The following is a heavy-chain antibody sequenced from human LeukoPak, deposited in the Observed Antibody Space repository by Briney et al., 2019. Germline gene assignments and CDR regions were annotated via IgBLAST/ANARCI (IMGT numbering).Heavy chain of an antibody. Sequence: GGSLRLSCAASGFAFNTHAMTWVRQAPGKGLEWGSHISARGDVTYYADSVEGRFTISRGNSNNTLFLHMRSLRGEDTAIYFCARSQWDLTYYLGSWGQGTLVAVSS. CDR3: ARSQWDLTYYLGS. J-gene: IGHJ4*02. D-gene: IGHD1-26*01. V-gene: IGHV3-23*01. CDR2: ISARGDVT. CDR1: GFAFNTHA.